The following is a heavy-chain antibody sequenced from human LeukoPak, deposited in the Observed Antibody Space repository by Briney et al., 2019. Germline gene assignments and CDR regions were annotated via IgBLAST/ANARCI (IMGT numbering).Heavy chain of an antibody. Sequence: SETLSLTCTVSGGPISSSSYYWGWIRQPPGKGLEWIGSIYYSGSTYYNPSLKSRVTISVDTSKNQFSLKLSSVTAADTAVYYCAVRRVTHYYFDYWGQGTLVTVSS. CDR1: GGPISSSSYY. V-gene: IGHV4-39*01. CDR3: AVRRVTHYYFDY. D-gene: IGHD2-21*02. J-gene: IGHJ4*02. CDR2: IYYSGST.